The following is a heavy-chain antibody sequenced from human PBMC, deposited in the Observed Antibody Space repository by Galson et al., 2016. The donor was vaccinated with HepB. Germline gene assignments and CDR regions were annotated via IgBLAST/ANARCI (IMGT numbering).Heavy chain of an antibody. Sequence: TLSLTCTVSGGSISSGGYYWSWIRQHPGKGLEWIGYIYSSGSTYYNPSLKSRVTISVDTSKNQFSLKLSSVTAADTAVYYCARGGRWFGLDAFDIWGQGTMVTVSS. V-gene: IGHV4-31*03. CDR1: GGSISSGGYY. CDR3: ARGGRWFGLDAFDI. CDR2: IYSSGST. J-gene: IGHJ3*02. D-gene: IGHD3-10*01.